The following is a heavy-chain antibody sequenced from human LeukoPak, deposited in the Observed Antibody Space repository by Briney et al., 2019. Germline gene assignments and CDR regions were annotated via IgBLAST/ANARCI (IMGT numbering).Heavy chain of an antibody. Sequence: ASVKVSCKASGYTFTGYYMHWVRQAPGQGLEWMGWINPNSGGTNYAQKLQGRVTMTRDTSISTAYMELSRLRSDDTAVYYCARDSLDYYDSSGYYDYWGQGTLVTVSS. CDR2: INPNSGGT. D-gene: IGHD3-22*01. CDR1: GYTFTGYY. J-gene: IGHJ4*02. CDR3: ARDSLDYYDSSGYYDY. V-gene: IGHV1-2*02.